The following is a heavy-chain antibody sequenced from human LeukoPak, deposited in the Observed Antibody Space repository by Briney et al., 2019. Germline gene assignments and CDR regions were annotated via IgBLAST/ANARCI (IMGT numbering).Heavy chain of an antibody. D-gene: IGHD5-18*01. CDR3: ARGDTAMAYFDY. Sequence: PGGSLRLSCAASGFTFSSYWMHWVRQAPGKGLVWVSRINSDGSSTSYADSVKGRFTISRDNAKNTLYLQMNRLRAEDTAVYYCARGDTAMAYFDYWGQGTLVTVSS. V-gene: IGHV3-74*01. CDR1: GFTFSSYW. CDR2: INSDGSST. J-gene: IGHJ4*02.